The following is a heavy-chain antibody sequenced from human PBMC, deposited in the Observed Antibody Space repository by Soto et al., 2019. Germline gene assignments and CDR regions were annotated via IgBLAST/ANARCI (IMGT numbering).Heavy chain of an antibody. V-gene: IGHV3-23*01. CDR2: ISPPGGTT. Sequence: GGSLGLSSVASGVTLRRFAMSWVRQAPGKGLEWVSTISPPGGTTFYADSARGRFTISRDNSKNTLYLELNSLRAEDTAIYYCAKDLTPIQLWPSSFDFWGQGTLVTASS. D-gene: IGHD5-18*01. CDR3: AKDLTPIQLWPSSFDF. CDR1: GVTLRRFA. J-gene: IGHJ4*02.